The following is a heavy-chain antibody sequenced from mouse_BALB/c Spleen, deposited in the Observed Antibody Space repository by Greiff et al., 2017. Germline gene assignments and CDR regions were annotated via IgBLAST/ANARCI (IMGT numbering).Heavy chain of an antibody. CDR3: TRGTNYGSSYPYYYAMDY. J-gene: IGHJ4*01. CDR2: IDPSDSYT. Sequence: VQLQQPGAELVKPGASVKMSCKASGYTFTSYWMHWVKQRPGQGLEWIGVIDPSDSYTSYNQKFKGKATLTVDTSSSTAYMQLSSLTSEDSAVYYCTRGTNYGSSYPYYYAMDYWGQGTSVTVSS. D-gene: IGHD1-1*01. V-gene: IGHV1S127*01. CDR1: GYTFTSYW.